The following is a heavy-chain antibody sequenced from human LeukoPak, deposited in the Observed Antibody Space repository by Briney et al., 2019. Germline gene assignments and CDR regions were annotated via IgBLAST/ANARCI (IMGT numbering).Heavy chain of an antibody. Sequence: GGSLRLTCAASGFTFSTSGMNWVRQAPGKGLQWVSGISDSGGNTRYADSVKGRFTISRDYTKNTLPLQKKNLRAEDTTVYYCAKRTAPVAGEYDFDYWGQGTLVTVSS. CDR3: AKRTAPVAGEYDFDY. J-gene: IGHJ4*02. V-gene: IGHV3-23*01. D-gene: IGHD6-19*01. CDR1: GFTFSTSG. CDR2: ISDSGGNT.